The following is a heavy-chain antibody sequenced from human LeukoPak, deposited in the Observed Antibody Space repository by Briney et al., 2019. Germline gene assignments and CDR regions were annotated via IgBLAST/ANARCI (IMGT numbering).Heavy chain of an antibody. V-gene: IGHV3-23*01. Sequence: GGSLRLSCAASGFTFSSYAMSWVRQAPGKGLEWVSGITGSGGITYYAASVKGRFTISRDNSKNTLYLQMNSLRTEDTAIYYCAKDPNGDYFGAFDMWGQGTMVTVSS. CDR2: ITGSGGIT. CDR1: GFTFSSYA. J-gene: IGHJ3*02. D-gene: IGHD4-17*01. CDR3: AKDPNGDYFGAFDM.